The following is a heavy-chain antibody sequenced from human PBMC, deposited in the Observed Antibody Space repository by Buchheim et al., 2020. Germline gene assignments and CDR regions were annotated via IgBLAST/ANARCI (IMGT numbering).Heavy chain of an antibody. V-gene: IGHV3-30*18. CDR1: GFTFSSYG. J-gene: IGHJ6*02. CDR3: AKDARVDSWYGIYYYYYGMDV. Sequence: QVQLVESGGGVVQPGRSLRLSCAASGFTFSSYGMHWVRQAPGKGLEWVAVISYDGSNKYYADSVKRRFTISRDNSKNTLYLQMNSLRAEDTAVYYCAKDARVDSWYGIYYYYYGMDVWGQGTT. CDR2: ISYDGSNK. D-gene: IGHD6-13*01.